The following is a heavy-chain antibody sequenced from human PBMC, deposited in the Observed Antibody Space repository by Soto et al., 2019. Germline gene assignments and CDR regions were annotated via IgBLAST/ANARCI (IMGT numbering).Heavy chain of an antibody. Sequence: QVQLVESGGGVVQPGRSLRLSCAASGFTFSSLAMHWVRQAPGKGLEWVAVISNDGTNKYYTDSVKGRLTISRDNSRNTVYLQMNSLRAVDSAVYYWARGAYGGKGVPDYWGQGTLVTVSS. CDR3: ARGAYGGKGVPDY. V-gene: IGHV3-30-3*01. CDR2: ISNDGTNK. CDR1: GFTFSSLA. D-gene: IGHD4-17*01. J-gene: IGHJ4*02.